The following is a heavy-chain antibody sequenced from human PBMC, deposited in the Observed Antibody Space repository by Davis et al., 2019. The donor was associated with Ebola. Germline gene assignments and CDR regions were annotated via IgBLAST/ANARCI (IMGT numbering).Heavy chain of an antibody. J-gene: IGHJ4*02. D-gene: IGHD3-16*02. V-gene: IGHV4-34*01. CDR1: GGSFSGYY. CDR3: ARGGYDYVWGSYRWIDY. Sequence: MPGGSLRLSCAVYGGSFSGYYWSWVRQPPGKGLEWIGEINHSGSTNYNPSLKSRVTISVDTSRNQFSLKLSSVTAADTAVYYCARGGYDYVWGSYRWIDYWGQGTLVTVSS. CDR2: INHSGST.